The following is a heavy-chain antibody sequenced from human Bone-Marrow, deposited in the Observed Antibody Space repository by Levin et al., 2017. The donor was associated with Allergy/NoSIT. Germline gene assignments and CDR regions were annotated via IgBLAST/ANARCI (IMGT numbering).Heavy chain of an antibody. J-gene: IGHJ4*02. D-gene: IGHD3-10*01. V-gene: IGHV3-33*01. Sequence: GESLKISCAASGFTFSSYGMHWVRQAPGKGLEWVAVIWYDGSNKYYADSVKGRFTISRDNSKNTLYLQMNSLRAEDTAVYYCAREGTDYYYGSGSCDYWGQGTLVTVSS. CDR3: AREGTDYYYGSGSCDY. CDR2: IWYDGSNK. CDR1: GFTFSSYG.